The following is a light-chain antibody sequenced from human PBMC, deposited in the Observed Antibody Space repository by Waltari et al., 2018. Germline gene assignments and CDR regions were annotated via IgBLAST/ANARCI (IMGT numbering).Light chain of an antibody. CDR2: GVS. Sequence: EIVMTQSPVTLSVSPGEGATLSFRASQSVDNDLAWYQQKPGQAPSLVIYGVSTRATGVPGRFSGGGSGTEFTLTISSLQSEDFAVYYCQQYNTWPLSVGPGTTVDIK. V-gene: IGKV3-15*01. CDR1: QSVDND. CDR3: QQYNTWPLS. J-gene: IGKJ3*01.